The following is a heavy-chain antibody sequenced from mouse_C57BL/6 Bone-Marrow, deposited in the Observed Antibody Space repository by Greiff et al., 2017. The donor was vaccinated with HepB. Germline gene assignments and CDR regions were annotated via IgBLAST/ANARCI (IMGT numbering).Heavy chain of an antibody. D-gene: IGHD2-1*01. Sequence: QVQLKQSGAELVMPGASVKLSCKASGYTFTSYWMHWVKQRPGQGLEWIGEIDPSDSYTNYNQKFKGKSTLTVDKSSSTAYMQLSSLTSEDSAVYYCARGGGNYVFDYWGQGTTLTVSS. V-gene: IGHV1-69*01. CDR3: ARGGGNYVFDY. CDR2: IDPSDSYT. J-gene: IGHJ2*01. CDR1: GYTFTSYW.